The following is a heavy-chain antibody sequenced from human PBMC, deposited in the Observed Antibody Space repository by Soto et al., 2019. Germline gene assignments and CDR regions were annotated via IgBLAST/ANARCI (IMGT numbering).Heavy chain of an antibody. Sequence: EVQLVESGGGLVQPRGSLRLSCAASGFAFSSCEMNWVRQSPGKGLEWLSYISSTASTIHYADSVKGRFTISRDNANNSVYLQMNSLTADDSAVYYCARAAGIMTRGFHGMDVWGQGTTVTVSS. CDR3: ARAAGIMTRGFHGMDV. CDR1: GFAFSSCE. V-gene: IGHV3-48*03. CDR2: ISSTASTI. D-gene: IGHD3-10*01. J-gene: IGHJ6*02.